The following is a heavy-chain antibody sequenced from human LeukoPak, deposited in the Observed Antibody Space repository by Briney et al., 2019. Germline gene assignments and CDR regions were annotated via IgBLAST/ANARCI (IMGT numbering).Heavy chain of an antibody. CDR1: GFTFSSYG. CDR3: AKERTRRDGYNFDY. Sequence: GGSLRLSCAASGFTFSSYGMHWVRQAPGKGLEWVAVIWYDGSNKYYADSVKGRFTISRDNSKNTLYLQMNSLRAEDTAVYYCAKERTRRDGYNFDYWGQGTLVTVSS. V-gene: IGHV3-30*02. J-gene: IGHJ4*02. CDR2: IWYDGSNK. D-gene: IGHD5-24*01.